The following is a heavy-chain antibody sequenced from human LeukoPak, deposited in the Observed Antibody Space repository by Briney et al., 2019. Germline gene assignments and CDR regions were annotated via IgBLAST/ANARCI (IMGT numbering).Heavy chain of an antibody. V-gene: IGHV1-2*02. CDR3: ARGSLGAAALGDAFDI. CDR1: GYTFTGYY. D-gene: IGHD1-26*01. Sequence: ASVKVSCKASGYTFTGYYMHWVRQAPGQGLEWMGWINPNSGGTNYAQKFQGRVTMTRDTSINTAYMELSRLRSDDTAVYYCARGSLGAAALGDAFDIWGQGTMVTVSS. CDR2: INPNSGGT. J-gene: IGHJ3*02.